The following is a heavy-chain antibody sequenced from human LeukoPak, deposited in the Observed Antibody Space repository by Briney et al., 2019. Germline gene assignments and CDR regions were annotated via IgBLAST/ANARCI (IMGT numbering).Heavy chain of an antibody. CDR3: AKGIYSYGYCYFDY. J-gene: IGHJ4*02. CDR2: ISWNSGSI. CDR1: GFTFSSYA. D-gene: IGHD5-18*01. Sequence: GGSLRLSCAASGFTFSSYAMSWVRQAPGQGLEWVSGISWNSGSIDYADSVKGRFTISRDNAKNSLYLQMNSLRPEETAFYYCAKGIYSYGYCYFDYWGQGTLVTVSS. V-gene: IGHV3-9*01.